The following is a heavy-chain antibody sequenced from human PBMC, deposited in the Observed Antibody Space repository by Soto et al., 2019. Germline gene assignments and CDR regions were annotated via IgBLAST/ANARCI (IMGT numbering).Heavy chain of an antibody. CDR2: INPILSMS. J-gene: IGHJ4*02. V-gene: IGHV1-69*02. D-gene: IGHD3-10*01. CDR1: GDTFTFYS. Sequence: QVQLVQSGAEVKKPGSSVRVSCKASGDTFTFYSINWVRQAPGLGLEWTGRINPILSMSNYAQRFQGRVTMTADKSTSTASMELSSLRSEDTAMYYCASSYGSGYRAFDYWGQGALVTVSS. CDR3: ASSYGSGYRAFDY.